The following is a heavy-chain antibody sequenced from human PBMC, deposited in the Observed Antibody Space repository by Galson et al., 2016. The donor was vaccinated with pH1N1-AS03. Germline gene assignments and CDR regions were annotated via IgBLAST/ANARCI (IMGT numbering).Heavy chain of an antibody. CDR2: VNLGNSNT. V-gene: IGHV1-3*01. CDR3: AKTRGYHSRDAMDV. D-gene: IGHD3-16*02. J-gene: IGHJ6*02. Sequence: SVKVSCKASGDTFNDNALHWVRQAPGQSLEWMGWVNLGNSNTKYSQRFQDRVIIIMDTSANTAYMELSSLRSEDTAVYYCAKTRGYHSRDAMDVWGQGPTVTVSS. CDR1: GDTFNDNA.